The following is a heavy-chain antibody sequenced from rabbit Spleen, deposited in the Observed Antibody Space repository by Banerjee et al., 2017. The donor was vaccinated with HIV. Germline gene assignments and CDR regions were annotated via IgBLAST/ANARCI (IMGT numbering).Heavy chain of an antibody. CDR2: INASTGKP. CDR1: GFSFSSGYD. V-gene: IGHV1S40*01. Sequence: QSLEESGGDLVKPGASLTLTCTASGFSFSSGYDMCWVRQAPGKGLEWIACINASTGKPVYATWASGRFTISRTSSTTVTLRMTSLTAADRATYFCARDLVGVIGWNFYLWGPGTLVTVS. J-gene: IGHJ4*01. CDR3: ARDLVGVIGWNFYL. D-gene: IGHD2-1*01.